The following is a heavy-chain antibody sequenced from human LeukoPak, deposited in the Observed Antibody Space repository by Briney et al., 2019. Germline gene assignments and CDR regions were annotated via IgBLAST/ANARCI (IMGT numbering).Heavy chain of an antibody. J-gene: IGHJ4*02. CDR2: INYTGRST. CDR1: GSSMSTYY. Sequence: PSETLSLTCTVSGSSMSTYYWSWIRQPPGKGLEWIGYINYTGRSTNYNPSLKSRVSISLDTSKSQFSLKLRSVTAADTAFYYCARGTYYWGQGILVTVSS. D-gene: IGHD2-2*01. V-gene: IGHV4-59*01. CDR3: ARGTYY.